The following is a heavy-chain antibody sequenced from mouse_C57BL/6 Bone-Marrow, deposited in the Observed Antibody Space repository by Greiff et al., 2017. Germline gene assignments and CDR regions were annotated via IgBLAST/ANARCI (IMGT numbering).Heavy chain of an antibody. V-gene: IGHV1-81*01. Sequence: QVQLKESGAELARPGASVKLSCKASGYTFPSYGISWVKPRTGPGLEWIGEIYPRRGNTYYNEKLKGKATLHADKSSSTAYMELRSLTSEDSAVYFCARGTLNYYGSSPDYWGQGTTLTVSA. CDR1: GYTFPSYG. D-gene: IGHD1-1*01. J-gene: IGHJ2*01. CDR2: IYPRRGNT. CDR3: ARGTLNYYGSSPDY.